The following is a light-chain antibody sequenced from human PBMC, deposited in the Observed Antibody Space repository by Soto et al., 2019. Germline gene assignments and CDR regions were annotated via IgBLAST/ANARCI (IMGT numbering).Light chain of an antibody. CDR2: TNN. CDR1: SSNIGSKT. J-gene: IGLJ1*01. CDR3: AAWDDSLNCFV. V-gene: IGLV1-44*01. Sequence: QSVLSQPPSASGAPGQRVTISCSGSSSNIGSKTVNWYQQLPGTAPKLLIYTNNQRPSGVRDRFSGSRSGTSASLAISGLQSEDEADYYCAAWDDSLNCFVFGTGTKVTVL.